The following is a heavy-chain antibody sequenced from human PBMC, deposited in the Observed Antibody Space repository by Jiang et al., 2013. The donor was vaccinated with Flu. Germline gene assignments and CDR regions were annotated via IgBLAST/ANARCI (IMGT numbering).Heavy chain of an antibody. V-gene: IGHV3-30-3*01. CDR3: ARDMGLLQRYFLDY. CDR1: GYSFRSYK. Sequence: VQLVESGGGVVHPGESLRLSRAASGYSFRSYKMHWVRQAPGKGLEWLAVISSDGSAKDYGDTVQGRFTISREESKNTLFLQINSLRIDDTAVYYCARDMGLLQRYFLDYWGQGTLVTVSS. D-gene: IGHD6-25*01. J-gene: IGHJ4*02. CDR2: ISSDGSAK.